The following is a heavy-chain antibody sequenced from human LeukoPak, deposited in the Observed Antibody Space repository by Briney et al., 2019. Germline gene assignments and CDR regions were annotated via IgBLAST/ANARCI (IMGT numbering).Heavy chain of an antibody. CDR2: IKQDGSEK. CDR1: GFTFSSYW. Sequence: PGGSLRLYCAASGFTFSSYWMSWVRQAPGKGLEWVANIKQDGSEKYYVDSVKGRFTISRDNAKNSLYLQMNSLRAEDTAVYYCASSQGGGLDGIESWGQGTLVTVSP. V-gene: IGHV3-7*01. J-gene: IGHJ4*02. D-gene: IGHD3-16*01. CDR3: ASSQGGGLDGIES.